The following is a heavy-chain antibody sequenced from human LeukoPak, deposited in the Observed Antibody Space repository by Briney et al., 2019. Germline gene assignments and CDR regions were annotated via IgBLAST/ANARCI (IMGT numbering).Heavy chain of an antibody. V-gene: IGHV1-8*01. CDR1: GYTFTSYD. J-gene: IGHJ3*02. D-gene: IGHD2-2*01. Sequence: GASVKVSCKASGYTFTSYDINWVRQATGQGLEWMGWMNPNSGNTGYAQKFQGRVTMTRNTSISTAYMELSSLRSEDTAVYYCAVPIVVVPAALWDDAFDIWGQGTMVTVSP. CDR3: AVPIVVVPAALWDDAFDI. CDR2: MNPNSGNT.